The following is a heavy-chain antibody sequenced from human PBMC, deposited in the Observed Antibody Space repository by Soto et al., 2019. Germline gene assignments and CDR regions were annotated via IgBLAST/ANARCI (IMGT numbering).Heavy chain of an antibody. J-gene: IGHJ6*02. D-gene: IGHD6-13*01. CDR2: INPNSGGT. Sequence: ASVKVSCKASGYTFTGYYMHWVRQAPGQGLEWMGWINPNSGGTNYAQKFQGWVTMTRDTSISTAYMELSSLRSEDTAVYYCARDIADYYYGMDVWGQRTTVTVSS. CDR1: GYTFTGYY. V-gene: IGHV1-2*04. CDR3: ARDIADYYYGMDV.